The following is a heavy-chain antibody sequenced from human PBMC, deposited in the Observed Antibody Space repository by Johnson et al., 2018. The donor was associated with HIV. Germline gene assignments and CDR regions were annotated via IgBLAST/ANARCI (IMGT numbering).Heavy chain of an antibody. CDR1: GFTFSSYA. CDR3: STDVTDTVTTYYNAFDD. J-gene: IGHJ3*01. V-gene: IGHV3-15*01. CDR2: VKSKTDGGTT. Sequence: VQLVESGGGVVQPGRSLRLSCAASGFTFSSYAMHWVRQAPGKGLEWVGRVKSKTDGGTTDYTAPVKGRFTISRDDSKNTLYLQMNSLKTEDTAVDYCSTDVTDTVTTYYNAFDDWGQGTMVTVSS. D-gene: IGHD4-11*01.